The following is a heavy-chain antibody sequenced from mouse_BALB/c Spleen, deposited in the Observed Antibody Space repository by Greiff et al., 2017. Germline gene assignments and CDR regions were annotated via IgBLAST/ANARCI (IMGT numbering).Heavy chain of an antibody. Sequence: EVKLEESGPGLVKPSQSLSLTCSVTGYSITSGYYWNWIRQFPGNKLEWMGYISYDGSNNYNPSLKNRISITRDTSKNQFFLKLNSVTTEDTATYYCARGGPMDYWGQGTSVTVSS. J-gene: IGHJ4*01. CDR1: GYSITSGYY. CDR2: ISYDGSN. V-gene: IGHV3-6*02. CDR3: ARGGPMDY.